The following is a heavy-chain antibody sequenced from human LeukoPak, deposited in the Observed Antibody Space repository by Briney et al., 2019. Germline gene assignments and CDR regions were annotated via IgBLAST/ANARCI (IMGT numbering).Heavy chain of an antibody. Sequence: PGGSLRLSCAASGFTFSGSALHWVRQASGKGLEWVGRIRSTANGYATAYAASVKGRFTISRDDSKNTAYLQMDSLKTEDTAVYYCTANILLTYYYDSSGYTLGDFDYWGQGTLVTVSS. CDR2: IRSTANGYAT. CDR3: TANILLTYYYDSSGYTLGDFDY. J-gene: IGHJ4*02. D-gene: IGHD3-22*01. CDR1: GFTFSGSA. V-gene: IGHV3-73*01.